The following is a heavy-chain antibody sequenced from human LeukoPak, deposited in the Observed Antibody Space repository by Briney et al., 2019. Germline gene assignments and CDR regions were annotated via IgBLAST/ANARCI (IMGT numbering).Heavy chain of an antibody. D-gene: IGHD6-13*01. V-gene: IGHV3-48*04. CDR3: AGDPSVGSTWYYYVDV. CDR1: GVSLGSYA. CDR2: ISGSSQAI. J-gene: IGHJ6*03. Sequence: GESLKISCEASGVSLGSYAMSWIRQAPGRGLEYIAYISGSSQAINYAESVRGRFTVSRDNARNSLYLDMNGLRAEDTAVYYCAGDPSVGSTWYYYVDVWGGGTTVNVSS.